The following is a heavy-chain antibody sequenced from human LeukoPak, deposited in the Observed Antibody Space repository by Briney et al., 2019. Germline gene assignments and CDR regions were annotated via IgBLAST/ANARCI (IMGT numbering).Heavy chain of an antibody. D-gene: IGHD3-3*02. CDR2: IHHDASGS. Sequence: GGSLRLSCSPSGFNSGSHSMHWLRQAPGKGPEFVSAIHHDASGSFNADSVKGRFIISRDNSKSILYLEMSGLKPEDTAVYYCVEDPFFYYDVDVWGQGTTVTVSS. CDR1: GFNSGSHS. V-gene: IGHV3-64D*09. CDR3: VEDPFFYYDVDV. J-gene: IGHJ6*02.